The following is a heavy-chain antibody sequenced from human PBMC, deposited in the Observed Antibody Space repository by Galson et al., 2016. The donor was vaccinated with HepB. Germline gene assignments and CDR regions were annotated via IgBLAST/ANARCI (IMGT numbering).Heavy chain of an antibody. CDR2: ISTTVRTI. CDR3: ARELVRSAFDL. Sequence: SLRLSCAGSGFAFSNSGINWVRQAPGKGLQWISYISTTVRTIYYADSVVGRFTISRDNAKNSVYLRMNSLRDDDTAVYYCARELVRSAFDLWGQGTMVTVSS. V-gene: IGHV3-48*02. J-gene: IGHJ3*01. CDR1: GFAFSNSG. D-gene: IGHD2-21*01.